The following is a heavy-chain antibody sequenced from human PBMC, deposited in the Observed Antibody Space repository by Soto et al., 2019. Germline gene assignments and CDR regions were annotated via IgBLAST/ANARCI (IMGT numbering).Heavy chain of an antibody. J-gene: IGHJ4*02. CDR3: ATARHCSSDACPAAE. CDR2: IGPNPANT. CDR1: GVTFKDYG. Sequence: PGGSLRLSCGAPGVTFKDYGMLWVRQPPGEGLEWVSAIGPNPANTKYTDSVKGRFTISRDNSKNTVFLQMSSLRAEDTALYYCATARHCSSDACPAAEWGQGTLVTVSS. V-gene: IGHV3-23*01. D-gene: IGHD2-2*01.